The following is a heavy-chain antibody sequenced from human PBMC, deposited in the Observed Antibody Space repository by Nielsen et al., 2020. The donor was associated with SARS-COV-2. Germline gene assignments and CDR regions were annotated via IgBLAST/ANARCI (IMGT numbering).Heavy chain of an antibody. CDR3: AAKYGGEWLAVFDY. Sequence: GGSLRLSCAASGFTFNSYAMTWVRQAPGKGLEWVSGIVGSGGSTYYADSVKGRFTVSRDNSKNTLYLQMNSLRDEDTAVYYCAAKYGGEWLAVFDYWGQGTQVTVSS. CDR1: GFTFNSYA. D-gene: IGHD6-19*01. V-gene: IGHV3-23*01. J-gene: IGHJ4*01. CDR2: IVGSGGST.